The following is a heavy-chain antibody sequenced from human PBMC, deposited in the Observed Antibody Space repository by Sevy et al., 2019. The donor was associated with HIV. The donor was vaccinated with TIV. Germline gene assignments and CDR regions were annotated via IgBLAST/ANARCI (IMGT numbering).Heavy chain of an antibody. Sequence: ASVKVSCKASGYSFTGYYMHWVRQAPGQGLEWMGWINPNSGGTNYVQKFQGRITMTRDTSISTAYMELSRLRSDDTAVYYCAKRSTDILSTPFEYWGQGTLVTVSS. CDR2: INPNSGGT. D-gene: IGHD5-12*01. CDR1: GYSFTGYY. J-gene: IGHJ4*02. V-gene: IGHV1-2*02. CDR3: AKRSTDILSTPFEY.